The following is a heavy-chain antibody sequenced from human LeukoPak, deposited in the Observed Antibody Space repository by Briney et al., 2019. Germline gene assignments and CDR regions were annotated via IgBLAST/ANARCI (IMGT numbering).Heavy chain of an antibody. D-gene: IGHD3-22*01. CDR2: INPNSGGT. J-gene: IGHJ3*02. Sequence: ASVKVSCKASGYTFTGYYMHWVRQAPGQGLEWMGWINPNSGGTNYAQKFQGRVTMTRDTSIGTAYMELNRLRSDDTAVYYCARDFNYYDSNDEDAFDIWGQGTMVTVSS. V-gene: IGHV1-2*02. CDR1: GYTFTGYY. CDR3: ARDFNYYDSNDEDAFDI.